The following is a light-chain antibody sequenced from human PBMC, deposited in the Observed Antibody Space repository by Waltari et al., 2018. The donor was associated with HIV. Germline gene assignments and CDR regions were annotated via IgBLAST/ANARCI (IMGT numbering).Light chain of an antibody. CDR1: SSNLGNNF. CDR3: GTWDSSLSAGL. CDR2: DNN. Sequence: QSVLTQPPSVSAAPGQKVTISCSGSSSNLGNNFLSWYQQLPGTAPKLLIYDNNKRPSGIPDRFSGSKSGTSATLGITGLQTGDEADYYCGTWDSSLSAGLFGGGTKLTVL. J-gene: IGLJ3*02. V-gene: IGLV1-51*01.